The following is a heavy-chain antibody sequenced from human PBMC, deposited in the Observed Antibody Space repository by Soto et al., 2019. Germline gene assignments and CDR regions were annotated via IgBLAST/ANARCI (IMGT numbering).Heavy chain of an antibody. V-gene: IGHV1-58*01. CDR2: IVVGSGNT. D-gene: IGHD5-18*01. Sequence: GASVKVSCKASGFTFTSSAVQWVRQARGQRLEWIGWIVVGSGNTNYAQKFQERVTITRDMSTSTAYMELSSLRSEDTAVNYCAADEDSYAARYWGQGTLVTVSS. CDR1: GFTFTSSA. J-gene: IGHJ4*02. CDR3: AADEDSYAARY.